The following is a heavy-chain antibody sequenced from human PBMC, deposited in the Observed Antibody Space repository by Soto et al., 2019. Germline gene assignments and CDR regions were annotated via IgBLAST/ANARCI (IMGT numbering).Heavy chain of an antibody. J-gene: IGHJ4*02. CDR1: GGTFSSYA. D-gene: IGHD3-3*01. Sequence: SVKVSCKASGGTFSSYAISWVRQAPGQGLEWMGGIIPIFGTANYAQKFQGRVTITADESTSTAYMELSSLRSEDTAVYYCARGGTIFGPPLTRAPFDYWGQGTLVTVS. V-gene: IGHV1-69*13. CDR3: ARGGTIFGPPLTRAPFDY. CDR2: IIPIFGTA.